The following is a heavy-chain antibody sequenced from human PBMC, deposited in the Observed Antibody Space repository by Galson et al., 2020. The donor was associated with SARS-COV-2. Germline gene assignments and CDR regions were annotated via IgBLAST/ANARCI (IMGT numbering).Heavy chain of an antibody. CDR3: AGSHKNFWYNFDN. CDR2: ISPSSDYT. Sequence: KIGESLKLSCTASGLIFSDYYMTWIRQAPGKGLEWISYISPSSDYTNYADSVRGRFTISRDNTKTSLFLHMDSLRAEDTAVYYCAGSHKNFWYNFDNWGQGALVTVSS. D-gene: IGHD6-13*01. V-gene: IGHV3-11*03. J-gene: IGHJ4*02. CDR1: GLIFSDYY.